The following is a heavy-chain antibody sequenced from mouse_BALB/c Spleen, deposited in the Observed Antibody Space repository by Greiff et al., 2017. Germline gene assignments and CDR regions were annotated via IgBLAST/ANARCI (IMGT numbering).Heavy chain of an antibody. Sequence: QVQLQQSGAELVRPGASVTLSCKASGYTFTDYEMHWVKQTPVHGLEWIGAIDPETGGTAYNQKFKGKATLTADKSSSTAYMELRSLTSEDSAVYYCTRLGGYYVKAWFAYWGQGTLVTVSA. J-gene: IGHJ3*01. D-gene: IGHD2-3*01. V-gene: IGHV1-15*01. CDR3: TRLGGYYVKAWFAY. CDR1: GYTFTDYE. CDR2: IDPETGGT.